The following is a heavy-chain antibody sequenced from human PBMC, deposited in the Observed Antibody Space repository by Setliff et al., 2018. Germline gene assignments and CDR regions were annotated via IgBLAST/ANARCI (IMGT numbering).Heavy chain of an antibody. D-gene: IGHD3-10*01. CDR2: IHYSGST. J-gene: IGHJ4*02. Sequence: SETLSLTCSVSGASISSGSYYWNWIRQRPGRGLEWIGYIHYSGSTYYSPSLKSRLTISVDTSKNHFSLTLNSVTAADTATYYCARDRSYYASGSFTKWFDYWGQGALVTVSS. CDR3: ARDRSYYASGSFTKWFDY. V-gene: IGHV4-31*03. CDR1: GASISSGSYY.